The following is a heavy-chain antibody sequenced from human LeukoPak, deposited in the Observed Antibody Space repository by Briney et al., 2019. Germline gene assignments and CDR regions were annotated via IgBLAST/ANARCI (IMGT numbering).Heavy chain of an antibody. CDR2: ISGSGGST. CDR1: GSTFSSYA. J-gene: IGHJ3*02. CDR3: EKIGGYYYDSSGYYFGDFDI. Sequence: PGRSLRLSCAASGSTFSSYAMSWVRQAPGKVLEWVSAISGSGGSTYYADSVKGRFTISRDNSKNTLYMQMKSLRAEETDVYYCEKIGGYYYDSSGYYFGDFDIWGHGTMVTVSS. D-gene: IGHD3-22*01. V-gene: IGHV3-23*01.